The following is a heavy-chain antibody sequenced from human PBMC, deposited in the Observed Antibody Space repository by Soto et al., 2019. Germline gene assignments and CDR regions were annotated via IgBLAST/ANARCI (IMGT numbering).Heavy chain of an antibody. J-gene: IGHJ6*02. D-gene: IGHD4-17*01. CDR1: GGSISSYY. V-gene: IGHV4-59*01. Sequence: PSETLSLTCTVSGGSISSYYWSWIRQPPGKGLEWIGYIYYSGSTNYNPSLKSRVTISVDTSKNQFSLKLSSVTAADTAVYYCARSRDLDYGDYYYYYGMDVWGQGTTVTVS. CDR3: ARSRDLDYGDYYYYYGMDV. CDR2: IYYSGST.